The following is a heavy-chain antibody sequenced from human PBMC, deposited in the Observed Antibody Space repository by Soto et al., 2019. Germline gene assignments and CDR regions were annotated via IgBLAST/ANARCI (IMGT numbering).Heavy chain of an antibody. CDR1: GYTFTTDG. V-gene: IGHV1-18*01. Sequence: QVQLVQSGTEVKKPGASVKVSCKASGYTFTTDGISWARQAPGQGLEWMGWISAYNGNTDHAQKLQDRVTLTTDTSTSTAYMELRSLTSDDTAVYYCARVVVVDATGWFDPWGQGTLVTVSS. D-gene: IGHD2-15*01. J-gene: IGHJ5*02. CDR3: ARVVVVDATGWFDP. CDR2: ISAYNGNT.